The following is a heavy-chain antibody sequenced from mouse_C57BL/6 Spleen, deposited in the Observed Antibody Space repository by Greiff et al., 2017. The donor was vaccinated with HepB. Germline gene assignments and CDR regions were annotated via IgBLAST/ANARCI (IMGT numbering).Heavy chain of an antibody. Sequence: VKLQQPGAELVRPGTSVKLSCKASGYTFTSYWMHWVKQRPGQGLEWIGVIDPSDSYTNYNQKFKGKATLTVDTSSSTAYMQLSSLTSEDSAVYYCARGRGPPYAMDYWGQGTSVTVSS. J-gene: IGHJ4*01. CDR1: GYTFTSYW. CDR3: ARGRGPPYAMDY. V-gene: IGHV1-59*01. CDR2: IDPSDSYT.